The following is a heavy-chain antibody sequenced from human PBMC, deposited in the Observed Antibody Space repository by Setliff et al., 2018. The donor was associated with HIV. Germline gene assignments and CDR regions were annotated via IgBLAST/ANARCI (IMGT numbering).Heavy chain of an antibody. CDR3: AGGRKERLAVSGTRYFDF. Sequence: SETLSLTCAVYGGSFSGFYWSFIRQSPGKGLEWIGVVTHSGTTTYDPSLKRRITISVDTSKNQFSLKLTSVTAADMGVYYWAGGRKERLAVSGTRYFDFWGQGTLVTVSS. D-gene: IGHD6-19*01. V-gene: IGHV4-34*01. J-gene: IGHJ4*02. CDR2: VTHSGTT. CDR1: GGSFSGFY.